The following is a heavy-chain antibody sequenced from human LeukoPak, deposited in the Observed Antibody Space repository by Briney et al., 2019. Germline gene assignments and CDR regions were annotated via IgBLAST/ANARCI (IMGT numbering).Heavy chain of an antibody. J-gene: IGHJ3*02. Sequence: SETLSLTCTVSGGSISSYYWSWMRQPPGKGQEWIGYFYYSKTTNYNPSLKSRVTISVDSSKKRFSLKLSSVTAADTAVYYCARHKTTVTSDAFDIWGQGTMVTVSS. CDR2: FYYSKTT. V-gene: IGHV4-59*08. CDR3: ARHKTTVTSDAFDI. CDR1: GGSISSYY. D-gene: IGHD4-17*01.